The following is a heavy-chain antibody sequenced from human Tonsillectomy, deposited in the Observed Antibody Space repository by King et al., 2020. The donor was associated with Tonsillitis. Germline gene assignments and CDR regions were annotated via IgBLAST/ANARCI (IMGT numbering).Heavy chain of an antibody. V-gene: IGHV3-33*08. J-gene: IGHJ6*03. CDR1: GFAFRQCD. CDR3: ARESPVGPPARGQSPYNSRHMDV. D-gene: IGHD2-2*01. Sequence: VPLVASGGAVVPPGRSLRLSCAASGFAFRQCDLHWVRQAPAPGLEWVAVIWSDGSNKSYGASVKGRFTISRDKSKTTVSLQLSNLRDADRAVYYCARESPVGPPARGQSPYNSRHMDVWGKGTTVTVSS. CDR2: IWSDGSNK.